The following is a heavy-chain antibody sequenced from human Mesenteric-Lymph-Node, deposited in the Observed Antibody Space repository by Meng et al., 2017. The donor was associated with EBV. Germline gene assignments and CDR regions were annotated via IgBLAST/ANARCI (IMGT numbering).Heavy chain of an antibody. D-gene: IGHD2-8*01. CDR2: IDHSGDP. V-gene: IGHV4/OR15-8*02. CDR3: VRNGAFCLEY. Sequence: QVELGESGPGLVELSRTLSLTCTVSGASVSSPIWWSWVRQSPGKGLEWIGQIDHSGDPNYNPSLRSRVTMSMDKSKRQFSLHLTSVTAADTAVYYCVRNGAFCLEYWGQGTLVTVSS. J-gene: IGHJ4*02. CDR1: GASVSSPIW.